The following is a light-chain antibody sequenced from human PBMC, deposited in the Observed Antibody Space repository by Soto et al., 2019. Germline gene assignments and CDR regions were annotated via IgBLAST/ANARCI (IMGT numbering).Light chain of an antibody. CDR2: EVT. J-gene: IGLJ2*01. CDR3: CSYAGIITWG. CDR1: SNDIGGHNH. V-gene: IGLV2-23*02. Sequence: QSALTQPASVSGSPGQSITISCTGTSNDIGGHNHVSWYQQHPGNSPKLIIYEVTERPSGVSNRFSASKSGTTASLTIYGLQAEDEADYYCCSYAGIITWGFGGRTKLTVL.